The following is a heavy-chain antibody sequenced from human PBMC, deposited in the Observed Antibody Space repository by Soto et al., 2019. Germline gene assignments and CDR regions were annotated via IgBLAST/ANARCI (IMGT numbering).Heavy chain of an antibody. CDR3: ARLGYSYGYPAETDY. J-gene: IGHJ4*02. CDR2: IYYSGST. D-gene: IGHD5-18*01. CDR1: GGSISSGDYY. Sequence: SETLSLTCTVSGGSISSGDYYWSWIRQPPGKGLEWIGYIYYSGSTYYNPSLKSRVTISVDTYKNQFSLKLSSVTAADTAVYYCARLGYSYGYPAETDYWGQGTLVTVSS. V-gene: IGHV4-30-4*01.